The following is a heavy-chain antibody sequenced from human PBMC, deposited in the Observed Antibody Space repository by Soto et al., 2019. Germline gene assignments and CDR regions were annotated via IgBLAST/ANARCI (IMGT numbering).Heavy chain of an antibody. V-gene: IGHV4-59*08. J-gene: IGHJ4*01. CDR1: GSPISYNY. CDR3: ARSTIAPHLFMYPFDY. CDR2: IYYTGTT. D-gene: IGHD6-6*01. Sequence: SETLSLTCTVSGSPISYNYWSWFRQAPGQGLEWVGYIYYTGTTTYNPSVKSRVTISVDTSKNQFSPKLSSVTAADTAVYYCARSTIAPHLFMYPFDYWGQGTLVTVSS.